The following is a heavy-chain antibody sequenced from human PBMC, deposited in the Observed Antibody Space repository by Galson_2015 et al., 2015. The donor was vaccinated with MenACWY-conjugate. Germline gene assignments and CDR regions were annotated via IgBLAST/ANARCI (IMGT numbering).Heavy chain of an antibody. CDR1: GFTFSNSW. J-gene: IGHJ4*02. Sequence: SLRLSCAASGFTFSNSWMNWLRQAPGSGLERVANINPEGSRGTYVDSVKGRFTISRDNAENSVYLEMNSLRPEDTAVFYCVAWTADDNYWAQGTLVTVSS. CDR2: INPEGSRG. CDR3: VAWTADDNY. V-gene: IGHV3-7*01. D-gene: IGHD3/OR15-3a*01.